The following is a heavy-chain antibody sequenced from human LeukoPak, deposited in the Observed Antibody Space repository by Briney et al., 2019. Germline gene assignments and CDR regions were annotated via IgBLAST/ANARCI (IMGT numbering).Heavy chain of an antibody. CDR3: ATTLSSGWYENAFDI. CDR1: GYTLTELS. Sequence: ASVKVSCKVSGYTLTELSMHWVRQAPGKGLEWMGGFDPEDGETIYAQKSQGRVTMTEDTSTDTAYMELSSLRSEDTAVYYCATTLSSGWYENAFDIWGQGTMVTVSS. D-gene: IGHD6-19*01. CDR2: FDPEDGET. V-gene: IGHV1-24*01. J-gene: IGHJ3*02.